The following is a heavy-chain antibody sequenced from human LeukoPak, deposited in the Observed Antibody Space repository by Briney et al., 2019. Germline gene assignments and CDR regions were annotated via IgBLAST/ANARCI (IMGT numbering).Heavy chain of an antibody. CDR3: ARGGDSMTTDYYYMDV. V-gene: IGHV1-69*13. Sequence: PVKVSCKASGGTFSSYAISWVRQAPGQGLEWMGGIIPIFGTANYAQKFQGRVTITADESTSTAYMELSSLRSEDTAVYYCARGGDSMTTDYYYMDVWGKGTTVTVSS. CDR1: GGTFSSYA. CDR2: IIPIFGTA. J-gene: IGHJ6*03. D-gene: IGHD4-17*01.